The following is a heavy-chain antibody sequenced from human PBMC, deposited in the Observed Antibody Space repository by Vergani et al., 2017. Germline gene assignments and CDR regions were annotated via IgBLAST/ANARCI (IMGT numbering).Heavy chain of an antibody. V-gene: IGHV4-59*01. Sequence: QVQLQESGPGLVKPSETLSLTCTVSGRSISSYYWSWIRQPPGKGLEWIGYIYYRGSTNYNPSLKSRVTISVDTSKNQFSLKLSYVTDADTAVYYCARVSYYYYMDVWSKGTTVTVSS. CDR1: GRSISSYY. J-gene: IGHJ6*03. CDR3: ARVSYYYYMDV. CDR2: IYYRGST. D-gene: IGHD2/OR15-2a*01.